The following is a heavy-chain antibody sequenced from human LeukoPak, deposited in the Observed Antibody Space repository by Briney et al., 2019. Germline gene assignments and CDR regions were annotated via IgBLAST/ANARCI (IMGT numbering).Heavy chain of an antibody. CDR3: ARHNYGSGETW. Sequence: SETLSLTCTVSGGSIRDYYWSWIRQPPEKGLQWVGYIYNSVSANYSPSLKSRVTISVETSKNQLTLKLSSVTAADTAVYYCARHNYGSGETWWGQGTPVTVSS. CDR2: IYNSVSA. D-gene: IGHD3-10*01. V-gene: IGHV4-4*09. CDR1: GGSIRDYY. J-gene: IGHJ4*02.